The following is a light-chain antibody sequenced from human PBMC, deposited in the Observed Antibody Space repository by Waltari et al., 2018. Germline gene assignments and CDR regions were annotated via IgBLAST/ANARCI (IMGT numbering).Light chain of an antibody. V-gene: IGKV1-5*03. J-gene: IGKJ1*01. CDR1: QSVHRL. CDR2: KAS. CDR3: QQYEAFPVT. Sequence: DIQMTQSPSTLSASVGDRVTITCRASQSVHRLLAWYQQKPGKAPKLLISKASALQNGVAPRFSGGGSGTEFTLTISNLQPDDSSTYYCQQYEAFPVTFGHGTKVEIK.